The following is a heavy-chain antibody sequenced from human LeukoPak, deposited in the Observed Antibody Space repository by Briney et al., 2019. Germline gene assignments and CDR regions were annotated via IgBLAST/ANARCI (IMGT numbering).Heavy chain of an antibody. V-gene: IGHV1-2*02. D-gene: IGHD3-16*01. Sequence: ASVKVACKASGYTFTGYYMHWVRQAPGQGLEWMGWINPNSGGTNYAQKFQGRVTMTRDTSISTAYMELSRLRSDDTAVYYCARTTGWGRSLDYWGQGTLVTVSS. CDR1: GYTFTGYY. CDR2: INPNSGGT. J-gene: IGHJ4*02. CDR3: ARTTGWGRSLDY.